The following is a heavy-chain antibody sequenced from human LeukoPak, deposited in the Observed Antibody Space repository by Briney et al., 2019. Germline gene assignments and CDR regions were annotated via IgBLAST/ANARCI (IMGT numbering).Heavy chain of an antibody. CDR3: AKRSDYSNISNNFAF. CDR1: EFTPSVVG. V-gene: IGHV3-23*01. Sequence: GGSLRLSCAASEFTPSVVGMSCVRQAPGKGLEWVSAISRSTGDTYYAASVKGRFTISRDNSKNTLYLQMNSLRAEDTAVYYCAKRSDYSNISNNFAFCGQGTLVTVSS. CDR2: ISRSTGDT. J-gene: IGHJ4*02. D-gene: IGHD4-11*01.